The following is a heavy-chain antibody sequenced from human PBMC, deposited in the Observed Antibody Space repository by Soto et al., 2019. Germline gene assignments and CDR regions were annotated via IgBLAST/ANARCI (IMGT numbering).Heavy chain of an antibody. J-gene: IGHJ4*02. D-gene: IGHD3-22*01. Sequence: GASVKVSCKASGYTFTSYYMHWVRQAPGQGLEWMGIINPSGGSTSYAQKFQGRVTMTRDTSTSTVYMELSSLRSEDTAVYYCARDQYYDSSGYYHPPFDYWGQGTPVTVSS. V-gene: IGHV1-46*01. CDR3: ARDQYYDSSGYYHPPFDY. CDR1: GYTFTSYY. CDR2: INPSGGST.